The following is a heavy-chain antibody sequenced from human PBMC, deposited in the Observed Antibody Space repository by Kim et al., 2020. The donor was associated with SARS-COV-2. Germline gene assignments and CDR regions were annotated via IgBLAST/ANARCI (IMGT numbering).Heavy chain of an antibody. D-gene: IGHD6-13*01. CDR3: ARTDFAAAGNY. Sequence: GGSLRLSCAASGFIFSSYWMTWVRQAPGKGLEWVANIKPDGSETYCVDSVKGRFTVSRDNAKNSLSLQMNSLRVEDTAVYYCARTDFAAAGNYWGQGILV. CDR2: IKPDGSET. J-gene: IGHJ4*02. CDR1: GFIFSSYW. V-gene: IGHV3-7*03.